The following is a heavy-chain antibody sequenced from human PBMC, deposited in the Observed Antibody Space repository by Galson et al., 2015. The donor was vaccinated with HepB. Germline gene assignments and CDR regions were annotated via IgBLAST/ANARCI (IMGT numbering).Heavy chain of an antibody. CDR1: GDSVSSSY. J-gene: IGHJ3*02. CDR2: IYYSGST. V-gene: IGHV4-59*02. Sequence: QVQLQESGPGLVKPSETLSLTCTFSGDSVSSSYWTWIRQPPGKGLEWIGYIYYSGSTNYNPSLKSRVTISVDTSKNQFSLKLSSVTAADTAVYYCASSGWESDAFDIWGQGTMVTVSS. D-gene: IGHD6-19*01. CDR3: ASSGWESDAFDI.